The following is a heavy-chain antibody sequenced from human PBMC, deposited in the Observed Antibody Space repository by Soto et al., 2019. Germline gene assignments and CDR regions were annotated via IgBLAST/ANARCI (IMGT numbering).Heavy chain of an antibody. J-gene: IGHJ5*01. Sequence: PSETLSLTCAVYGGSFSVYSWGWIRQPPGQGLGWIGDINHSGMTHYNPSLESRVCMSLDSCKNQFSLTLNSLTAADTAVDYCVRENHPWAARPVRKLKTTWWFDSWGQGNLVTVSS. CDR2: INHSGMT. CDR3: VRENHPWAARPVRKLKTTWWFDS. D-gene: IGHD4-17*01. V-gene: IGHV4-34*01. CDR1: GGSFSVYS.